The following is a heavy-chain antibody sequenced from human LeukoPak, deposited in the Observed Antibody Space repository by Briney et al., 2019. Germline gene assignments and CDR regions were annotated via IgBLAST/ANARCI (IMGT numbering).Heavy chain of an antibody. V-gene: IGHV4-34*01. Sequence: SETLSLTCAVYGGSFSGYYWSWIRQPPGKGLEWIGEINHSGGTNYNPSLKSRVTISVDTSKNQFSLKLSSVTAADTAVYYCARGGGLGVAAAGTNHWFDPWGQGTLVTVSS. D-gene: IGHD6-13*01. CDR3: ARGGGLGVAAAGTNHWFDP. J-gene: IGHJ5*02. CDR1: GGSFSGYY. CDR2: INHSGGT.